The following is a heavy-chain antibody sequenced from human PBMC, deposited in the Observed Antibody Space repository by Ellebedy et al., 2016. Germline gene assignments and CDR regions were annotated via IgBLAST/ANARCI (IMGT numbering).Heavy chain of an antibody. CDR1: GFTFRNYG. J-gene: IGHJ4*02. D-gene: IGHD2-21*02. CDR2: IWYDGSNN. Sequence: GGSLRLSCAASGFTFRNYGMHWVRQAPGKGLEWVAVIWYDGSNNYYADSVKGRFTISRDNSKNTLFLQMNSLKTEDTAMYYCVRVRLCSGDDCQSARLLDYWGQGTLVTVSS. CDR3: VRVRLCSGDDCQSARLLDY. V-gene: IGHV3-33*01.